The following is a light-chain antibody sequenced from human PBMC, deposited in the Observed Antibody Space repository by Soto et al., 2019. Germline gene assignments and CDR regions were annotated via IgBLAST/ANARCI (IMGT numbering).Light chain of an antibody. CDR1: QDIKKN. J-gene: IGKJ5*01. CDR2: DAS. V-gene: IGKV1-33*01. Sequence: DIQMTQSPLSLSASVGDRVTITCQASQDIKKNVNWYQQKPGKVPKVLIYDASTLETGVPSRFSGSGSETEFTLTISSLQSEDIATYFCQQFHDLPITFGQGTRLDIK. CDR3: QQFHDLPIT.